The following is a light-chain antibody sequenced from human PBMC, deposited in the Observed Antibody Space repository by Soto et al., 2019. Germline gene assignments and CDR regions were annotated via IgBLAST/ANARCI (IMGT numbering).Light chain of an antibody. J-gene: IGLJ2*01. CDR3: SSYTSSSVV. V-gene: IGLV2-14*01. Sequence: QSVLTQPASVSGSPGQSITISCTGTSSDVGGYNYVSWYQQHPGKAPKHMIYEVSNRPSGVSNRFSGSKSGNTASLTISGLQAEDEADYYCSSYTSSSVVFGGGTQLTVL. CDR2: EVS. CDR1: SSDVGGYNY.